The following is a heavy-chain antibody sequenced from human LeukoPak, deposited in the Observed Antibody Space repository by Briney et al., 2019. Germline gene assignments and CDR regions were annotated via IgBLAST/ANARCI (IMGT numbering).Heavy chain of an antibody. CDR2: IHYSGST. J-gene: IGHJ4*02. Sequence: PSETLSLTCTVSGGSISNYYWSWIRQPPGKGLESIGYIHYSGSTNYNPSLKSRVTVSVDTSKNQFSLKLSSVTAADTAVYYCARQRFLEWYFDLWGQGTLVTVSS. V-gene: IGHV4-59*08. D-gene: IGHD3-3*01. CDR3: ARQRFLEWYFDL. CDR1: GGSISNYY.